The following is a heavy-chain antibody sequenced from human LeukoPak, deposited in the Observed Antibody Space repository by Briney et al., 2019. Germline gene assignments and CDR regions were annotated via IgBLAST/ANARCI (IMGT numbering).Heavy chain of an antibody. CDR1: GYSFTSYW. J-gene: IGHJ6*02. CDR3: ARHAYSNYGYYYYGMDV. Sequence: GESLKISCKGSGYSFTSYWIGWVRQMPGKGLVWMGIIYPGDSDTRYSPSFQGQVTISADKSISTAYLQWSSLKASDTAMYYCARHAYSNYGYYYYGMDVWGQGTTVTVSS. V-gene: IGHV5-51*01. CDR2: IYPGDSDT. D-gene: IGHD4-11*01.